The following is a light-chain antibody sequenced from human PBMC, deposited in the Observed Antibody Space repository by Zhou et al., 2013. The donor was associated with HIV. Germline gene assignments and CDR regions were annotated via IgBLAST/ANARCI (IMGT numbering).Light chain of an antibody. CDR3: QQASSFPPLT. CDR2: ATS. Sequence: DFQMTQSPSSVSASIGATVTITCRASQSVGRWLAWYQQKPGQAPKLVIYATSNLQTGVPSRFSGSGSGTNFTLTISSLQPEDFATYYCQQASSFPPLTFGGGTKVEIK. CDR1: QSVGRW. J-gene: IGKJ4*01. V-gene: IGKV1-12*01.